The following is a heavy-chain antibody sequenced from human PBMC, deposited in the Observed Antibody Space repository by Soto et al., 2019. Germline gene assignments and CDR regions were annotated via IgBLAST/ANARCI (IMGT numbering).Heavy chain of an antibody. CDR3: ARGGSGSYYGDLNS. Sequence: QVQLVESGGGVVQPGRSLRLSCAASGFTFSSHAMHWVRQAPGKGLEWVTLISYDGSNQYYADSVRGRFTISRDNSKNTLFLQMNSLGPEDTALYYCARGGSGSYYGDLNSWGEGTLVTASS. J-gene: IGHJ5*02. D-gene: IGHD1-26*01. CDR1: GFTFSSHA. CDR2: ISYDGSNQ. V-gene: IGHV3-30-3*01.